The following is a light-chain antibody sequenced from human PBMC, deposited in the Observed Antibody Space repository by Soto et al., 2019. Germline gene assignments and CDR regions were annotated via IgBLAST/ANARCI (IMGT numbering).Light chain of an antibody. CDR1: SSNIGSNT. V-gene: IGLV1-44*01. CDR3: AAWDDSLNEEV. Sequence: QSVLTQPPSASGTPEQRVTISCSGSSSNIGSNTVNWYQQLPGTAPKLLIYSNNQRPSGVPDRFSGSKSGTSASLAISGLQSEDEADYYCAAWDDSLNEEVFGGGTKLTVL. CDR2: SNN. J-gene: IGLJ2*01.